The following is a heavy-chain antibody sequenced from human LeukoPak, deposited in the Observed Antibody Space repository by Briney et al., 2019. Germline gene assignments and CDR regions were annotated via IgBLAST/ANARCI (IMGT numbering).Heavy chain of an antibody. V-gene: IGHV3-21*01. CDR1: GFTFSSYS. CDR2: ISSSSSYI. J-gene: IGHJ3*02. D-gene: IGHD3-10*01. CDR3: ARGQRATMVRGKGGAFDI. Sequence: GGSLRLSCAASGFTFSSYSMNWVRQAPGKGLEWVSSISSSSSYIYYADSVKGRFTISRDNAKNSLYLQMNSLRAEDTAVYYCARGQRATMVRGKGGAFDIWGQETMVTVSS.